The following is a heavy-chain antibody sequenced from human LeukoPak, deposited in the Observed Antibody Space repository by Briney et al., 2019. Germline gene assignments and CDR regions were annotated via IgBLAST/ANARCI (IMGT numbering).Heavy chain of an antibody. CDR2: ISYDGSNK. V-gene: IGHV3-30-3*01. CDR1: GFTFSSYA. D-gene: IGHD3-16*01. J-gene: IGHJ4*02. CDR3: ARSRGYDSEFDY. Sequence: GRSLRLSCAASGFTFSSYAMHWVRQAPGKGLEWVAVISYDGSNKYYADSVKGRFTISRDNSKNTLYLQMNSLRVEDTAVYYCARSRGYDSEFDYWGQGTLVTVSS.